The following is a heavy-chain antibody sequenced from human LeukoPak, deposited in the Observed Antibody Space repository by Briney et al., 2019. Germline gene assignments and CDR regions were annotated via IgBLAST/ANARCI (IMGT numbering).Heavy chain of an antibody. CDR1: GGTFSSYA. V-gene: IGHV1-69*01. J-gene: IGHJ6*02. CDR3: ARVRDYYYYGMDV. CDR2: IIPIFGTA. Sequence: SVKISCKASGGTFSSYAISWVRQAPGQGLEWMGGIIPIFGTANYAQKFQGRVMITADESTNTANMELSRLRSEDTAVYYCARVRDYYYYGMDVWGQGTTVTVSS.